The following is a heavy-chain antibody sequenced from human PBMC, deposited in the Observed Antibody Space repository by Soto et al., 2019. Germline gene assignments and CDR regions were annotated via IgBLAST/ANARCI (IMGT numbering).Heavy chain of an antibody. CDR3: ATAPGPY. CDR2: IYYSGST. V-gene: IGHV4-30-2*01. Sequence: SETLSLTCAVSGGSISSGGYSWSWIRQPPGKGLEWIGYIYYSGSTYYNPSLKSRVTISVDRSKNQFSLKLTSVTAADTAVYYCATAPGPYWGQGTLVTVSS. CDR1: GGSISSGGYS. J-gene: IGHJ4*02.